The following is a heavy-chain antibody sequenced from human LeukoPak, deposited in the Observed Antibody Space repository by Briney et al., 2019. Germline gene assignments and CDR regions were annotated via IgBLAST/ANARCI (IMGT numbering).Heavy chain of an antibody. CDR2: INHSGST. D-gene: IGHD5-18*01. CDR1: GGSFSGYY. Sequence: SETLSLTCAVYGGSFSGYYWSWIRQPPGKGLEWIGEINHSGSTNYNPSLKSRVTISVDTSKNQFSLKLSSVTAADTALYYCARPRGYSYGLFDYWGQGTLVTVSS. J-gene: IGHJ4*02. CDR3: ARPRGYSYGLFDY. V-gene: IGHV4-34*01.